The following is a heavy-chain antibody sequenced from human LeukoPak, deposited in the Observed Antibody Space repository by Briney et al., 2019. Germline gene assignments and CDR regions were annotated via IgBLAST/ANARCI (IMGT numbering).Heavy chain of an antibody. CDR3: ARGNPGWLPLDY. V-gene: IGHV4-34*01. J-gene: IGHJ4*02. D-gene: IGHD3-22*01. Sequence: PSETLSLTCAVYGGSFSGYYWSWIRQPPGKGLEWIGEINHSGSTNYNPSLKSRVTISVDTSKNQFSLKLSSVTAADTAVYYCARGNPGWLPLDYWGQGTLVTVSS. CDR1: GGSFSGYY. CDR2: INHSGST.